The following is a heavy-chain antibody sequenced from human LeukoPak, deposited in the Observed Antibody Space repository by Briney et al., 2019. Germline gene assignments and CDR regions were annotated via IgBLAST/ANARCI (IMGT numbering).Heavy chain of an antibody. Sequence: GGSLRLSCAASGVNFDDYAMHWVRQSPGTGLEWVSGISWNSGSIGYADSVKGRFTISSDNAKNSLYLQMNSLRAEDTALYYCAKDTLVLRYFDWSGGGMDVWGQGTTVTVSS. D-gene: IGHD3-9*01. CDR1: GVNFDDYA. V-gene: IGHV3-9*01. J-gene: IGHJ6*02. CDR3: AKDTLVLRYFDWSGGGMDV. CDR2: ISWNSGSI.